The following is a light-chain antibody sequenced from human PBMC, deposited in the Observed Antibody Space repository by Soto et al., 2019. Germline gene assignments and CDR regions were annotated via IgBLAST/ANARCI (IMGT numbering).Light chain of an antibody. Sequence: QLVLTQSPSASASLGASVKLTCTLSSGHSSYAVAWHQQQPEKGPRYLMKVNNDGSHSKGDGIPDRFSGSSSGAERYLTISSLQSEDEADYYFQTWDTVIKVVFGGETKLTVL. V-gene: IGLV4-69*01. CDR3: QTWDTVIKVV. J-gene: IGLJ2*01. CDR1: SGHSSYA. CDR2: VNNDGSH.